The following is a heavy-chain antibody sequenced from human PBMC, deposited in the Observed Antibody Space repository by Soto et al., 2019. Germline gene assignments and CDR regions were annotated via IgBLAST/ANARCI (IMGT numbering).Heavy chain of an antibody. CDR1: GGSVTNSSYY. Sequence: PSETLSLTCTVSGGSVTNSSYYWGWIRQSPGKGLEWIGSVYYRGRSYSKSSVKSRVTISVDTSKNQFSLNFNSVTASDTALYYCVSQRNTVLTQAYFDYWGQGALVTVSS. J-gene: IGHJ4*02. CDR2: VYYRGRS. CDR3: VSQRNTVLTQAYFDY. D-gene: IGHD1-20*01. V-gene: IGHV4-39*01.